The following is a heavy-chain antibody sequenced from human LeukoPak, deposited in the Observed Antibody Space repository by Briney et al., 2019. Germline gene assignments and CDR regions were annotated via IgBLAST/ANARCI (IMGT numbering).Heavy chain of an antibody. D-gene: IGHD2-2*03. V-gene: IGHV4-59*12. Sequence: SETLSLTCTVSGGSISSYYWSWIRQPPGKGLEWIGYIYHSGSTYYNPSLKSRVTISVDRSRNQFSLKLSSVTAADTAVYYCARDGDCSSTSCYDYWGQGTLVTVSS. CDR2: IYHSGST. CDR1: GGSISSYY. CDR3: ARDGDCSSTSCYDY. J-gene: IGHJ4*02.